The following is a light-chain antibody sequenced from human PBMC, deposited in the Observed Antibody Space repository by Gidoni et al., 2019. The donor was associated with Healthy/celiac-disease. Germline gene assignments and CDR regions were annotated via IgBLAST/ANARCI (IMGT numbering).Light chain of an antibody. Sequence: AIRQTQAPSSFSASTGDRVTITCRASQGISSYLAWYQQKPGKAPKLLIYAASTLQSGVPSRFSGSGSGTDFTLTISCLQSEDFATYYCQQYYSYPWTFGQXTKVEIK. CDR2: AAS. V-gene: IGKV1-8*01. CDR3: QQYYSYPWT. J-gene: IGKJ1*01. CDR1: QGISSY.